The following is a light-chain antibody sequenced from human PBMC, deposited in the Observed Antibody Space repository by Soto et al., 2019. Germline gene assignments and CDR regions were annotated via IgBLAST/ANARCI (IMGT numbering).Light chain of an antibody. V-gene: IGKV1-39*01. Sequence: DMQMTQSPSSLSESVGDRVTITCRASQSISSYLNWYQQKPGKAPKLLIYAASSLQSGVPSRFSGSGSGTEFTLTISSLQPGDYATYYCQHYNSYPWTFGQGTKADIK. CDR1: QSISSY. CDR3: QHYNSYPWT. CDR2: AAS. J-gene: IGKJ1*01.